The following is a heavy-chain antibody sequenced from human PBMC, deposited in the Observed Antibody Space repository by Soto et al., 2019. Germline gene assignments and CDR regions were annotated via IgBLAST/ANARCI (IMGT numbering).Heavy chain of an antibody. J-gene: IGHJ4*02. V-gene: IGHV3-23*01. CDR1: GLTFSGYG. D-gene: IGHD4-4*01. Sequence: EVQLLESGGGLVQPGGSLRLSCAASGLTFSGYGMSWVRQAPGTGREWVSAISGSGSTTYYADSVKGRFTISRDDSKNILFLQMNSLRAEDTAVYYCVTRSRGLQSSPPRLDSWGQGTLVTVSS. CDR2: ISGSGSTT. CDR3: VTRSRGLQSSPPRLDS.